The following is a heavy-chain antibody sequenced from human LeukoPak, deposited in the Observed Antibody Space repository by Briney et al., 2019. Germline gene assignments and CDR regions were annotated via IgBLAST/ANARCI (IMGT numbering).Heavy chain of an antibody. V-gene: IGHV4-34*01. J-gene: IGHJ5*02. CDR2: INHSGST. CDR3: ARGREDSSSGRSPQRKNNWFDP. D-gene: IGHD6-6*01. Sequence: PSETLSLTCAVYGGSFSGYYWSWIRQPPGKGLEWIGEINHSGSTNYNPSLKSRVTISVDTSKNQFSLKLSSVTAADTAVYYCARGREDSSSGRSPQRKNNWFDPWGQGTLVTVSS. CDR1: GGSFSGYY.